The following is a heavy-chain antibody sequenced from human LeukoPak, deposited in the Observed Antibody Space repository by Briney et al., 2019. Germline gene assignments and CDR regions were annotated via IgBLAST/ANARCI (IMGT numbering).Heavy chain of an antibody. J-gene: IGHJ5*02. V-gene: IGHV4-61*02. CDR1: GGSISSGSYY. CDR3: ARAPYDFRWLDP. CDR2: IYTSGST. Sequence: PSQTLSLTCTVSGGSISSGSYYWSWIRQPAGKGLEWIGRIYTSGSTNYNPSLKSRVTISVDTSKNQFSLKLSSVTAADTAVYYCARAPYDFRWLDPWGQGTLVTVSS. D-gene: IGHD3-3*01.